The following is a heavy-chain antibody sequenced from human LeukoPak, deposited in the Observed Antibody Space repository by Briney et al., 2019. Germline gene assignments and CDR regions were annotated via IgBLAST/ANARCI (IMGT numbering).Heavy chain of an antibody. CDR1: GFTFSSYS. V-gene: IGHV3-21*01. J-gene: IGHJ4*02. Sequence: GGSLRLSCAASGFTFSSYSMNWVRQAPGKGLEWVSSISSSSSYIYYADSVKGRFTISRDNAKNSLYLQTNSLRAEDTAVYYCASAGYSRRRDYWGQGTLVTVSS. D-gene: IGHD6-13*01. CDR2: ISSSSSYI. CDR3: ASAGYSRRRDY.